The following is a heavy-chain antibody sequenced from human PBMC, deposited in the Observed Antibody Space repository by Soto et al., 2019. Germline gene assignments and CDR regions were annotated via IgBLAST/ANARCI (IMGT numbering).Heavy chain of an antibody. V-gene: IGHV3-15*01. CDR3: TTGPIAAAGTYYYYGMDV. J-gene: IGHJ6*02. D-gene: IGHD6-13*01. Sequence: GGSLRLSCAASGFTFSNAWMSWVRQAPGKGLEWVGRIKSKTDGGTTDYAAPVKGRFTISRDDSKNTLYLQMNSLKTEDTAVYYCTTGPIAAAGTYYYYGMDVWGQGTTVTVSS. CDR2: IKSKTDGGTT. CDR1: GFTFSNAW.